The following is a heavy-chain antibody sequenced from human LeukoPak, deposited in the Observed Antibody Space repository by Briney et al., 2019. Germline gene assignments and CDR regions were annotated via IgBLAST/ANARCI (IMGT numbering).Heavy chain of an antibody. D-gene: IGHD3-3*01. CDR2: IYTSGST. CDR1: GGSISSGSYY. CDR3: AREHSYDFWSGYYRDY. Sequence: PSETLSLTCTVSGGSISSGSYYWSWIRQPAGKGLEWIGRIYTSGSTNYNPSLKSRVTISVDTSKNQFSLKLSSVTAADTAVYYCAREHSYDFWSGYYRDYWGQGTLVTVSS. J-gene: IGHJ4*02. V-gene: IGHV4-61*02.